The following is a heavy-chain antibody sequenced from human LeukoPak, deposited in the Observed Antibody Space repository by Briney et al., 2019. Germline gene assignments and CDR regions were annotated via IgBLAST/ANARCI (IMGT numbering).Heavy chain of an antibody. CDR1: GGSISRSGYY. D-gene: IGHD2-15*01. CDR3: ARGRGGGGSSNNWFDH. CDR2: IYYSGST. J-gene: IGHJ5*02. V-gene: IGHV4-39*07. Sequence: KPSETLSLTCTVSGGSISRSGYYWGWIRQPPGKGLEWIGSIYYSGSTYYNPSLKSRVTISVDTSENQFSLKLSSVTAADTAVYYCARGRGGGGSSNNWFDHWGQGTLVIVSS.